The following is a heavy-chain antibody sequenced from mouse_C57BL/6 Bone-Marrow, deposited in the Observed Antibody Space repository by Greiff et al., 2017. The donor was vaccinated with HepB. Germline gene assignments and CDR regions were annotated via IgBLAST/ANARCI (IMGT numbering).Heavy chain of an antibody. Sequence: QVQLQQPGAELVKPGASVKMSCKASGYTFTSYTMHWVKQRPGQGLEWIGYINPSSGYTKYNQKFKDKATLTADKSSSTAYMQLSSLTSEDSAVYYCARGSPSSAYWGQGTLVTVSA. CDR3: ARGSPSSAY. J-gene: IGHJ3*01. V-gene: IGHV1S26*01. D-gene: IGHD6-1*01. CDR1: GYTFTSYT. CDR2: INPSSGYT.